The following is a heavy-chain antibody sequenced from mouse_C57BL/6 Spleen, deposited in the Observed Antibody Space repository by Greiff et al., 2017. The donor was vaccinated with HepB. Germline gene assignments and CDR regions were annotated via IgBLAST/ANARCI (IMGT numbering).Heavy chain of an antibody. CDR1: GYAFSSSW. Sequence: VQLQQSGPELVKPGASVKISCKASGYAFSSSWMNWVKQRPGKGLEWIGRIYPGDGDTNYNGKFKGKATLTADKSSSTAYMQLSSLTSEDSAVYFCARFNWDYYAMDDWGQGTSVTVSS. CDR2: IYPGDGDT. J-gene: IGHJ4*01. V-gene: IGHV1-82*01. CDR3: ARFNWDYYAMDD. D-gene: IGHD4-1*01.